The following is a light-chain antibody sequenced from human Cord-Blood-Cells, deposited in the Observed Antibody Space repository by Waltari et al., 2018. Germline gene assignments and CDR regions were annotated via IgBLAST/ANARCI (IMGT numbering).Light chain of an antibody. Sequence: SSELTQDPAVSVALGQTVRITCQGDSLRSYYASWYQQKPGQAPVLVIYGKNNRPSGVPDRFSGSRSGNTGSLTITGAQAEEEADYDCNSRDSSGNHGVFGGGTKLTVL. V-gene: IGLV3-19*01. CDR1: SLRSYY. CDR3: NSRDSSGNHGV. J-gene: IGLJ3*02. CDR2: GKN.